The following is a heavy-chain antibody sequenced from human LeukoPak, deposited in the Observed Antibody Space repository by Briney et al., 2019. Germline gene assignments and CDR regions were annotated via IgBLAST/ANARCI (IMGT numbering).Heavy chain of an antibody. J-gene: IGHJ6*04. CDR2: ISSSGSTI. V-gene: IGHV3-48*03. CDR3: AELGITMIGGV. D-gene: IGHD3-10*02. CDR1: GFTFEDDG. Sequence: GGSLRLSCAASGFTFEDDGMTWVRQAPGKGLEWVSYISSSGSTIYYADSVKGRFTISRDNAKNSLYLQMNSLRAEDTAVYYCAELGITMIGGVWGKGTTVTISS.